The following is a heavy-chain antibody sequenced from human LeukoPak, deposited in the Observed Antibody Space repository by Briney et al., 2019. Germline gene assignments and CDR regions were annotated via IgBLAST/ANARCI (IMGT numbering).Heavy chain of an antibody. J-gene: IGHJ5*02. CDR1: GFTFSSYW. CDR2: IKSDGST. V-gene: IGHV3-74*01. D-gene: IGHD3-10*01. CDR3: ARAVTYFYGSVTYDWFDP. Sequence: LAGGSLRLSCAASGFTFSSYWMHWVRQTPGKGLVWVSRIKSDGSTIYEDSVKGRFTISRDNASNTLYLHMNSLRVEDTAMYYCARAVTYFYGSVTYDWFDPWGQGTLVTVSS.